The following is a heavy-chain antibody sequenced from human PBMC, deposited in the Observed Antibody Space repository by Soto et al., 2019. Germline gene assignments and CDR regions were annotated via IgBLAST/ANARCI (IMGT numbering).Heavy chain of an antibody. Sequence: QVQLQQWGAELLKPSETLSLTCAVYGGSFSGYYWSWIRQPPGKGLEWIGEINHSGSTNYNPSLKSRVTISVDTSKNQFSLKLSSVTAADTAVYYCARGRGLRFLRRAFDIWGQGTMVTVSS. CDR1: GGSFSGYY. J-gene: IGHJ3*02. CDR3: ARGRGLRFLRRAFDI. D-gene: IGHD3-3*01. CDR2: INHSGST. V-gene: IGHV4-34*01.